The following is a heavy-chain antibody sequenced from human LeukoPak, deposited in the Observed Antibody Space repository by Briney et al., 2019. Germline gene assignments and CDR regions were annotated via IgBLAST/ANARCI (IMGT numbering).Heavy chain of an antibody. V-gene: IGHV3-66*01. CDR2: IYSGGST. CDR1: GFIVSSNY. J-gene: IGHJ4*02. CDR3: ASLRDGPKNNDY. Sequence: GGSLRLSCAASGFIVSSNYMSWVRQAPGKGLEWVSVIYSGGSTYYADSVKGRFTISRDNSKNTLYLQMNSLRAEDTAVYYCASLRDGPKNNDYWGQGTLVTVSS.